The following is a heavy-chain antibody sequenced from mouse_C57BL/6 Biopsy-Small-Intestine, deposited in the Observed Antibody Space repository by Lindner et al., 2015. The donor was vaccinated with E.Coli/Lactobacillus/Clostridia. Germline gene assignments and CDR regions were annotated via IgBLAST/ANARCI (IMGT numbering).Heavy chain of an antibody. CDR2: INPKYGIT. V-gene: IGHV1-39*01. CDR3: ARDYGSSYGDWFFDV. D-gene: IGHD1-1*01. Sequence: VQLQESGPELVKPGASVKISCKASGYSFTDNNMNWVKQSNGKSLEWIGVINPKYGITSYNQKFKGKASLTVDQSSSTAYMQLNSLTSEDSAVYYCARDYGSSYGDWFFDVWGTGTTVTVSS. J-gene: IGHJ1*03. CDR1: GYSFTDNN.